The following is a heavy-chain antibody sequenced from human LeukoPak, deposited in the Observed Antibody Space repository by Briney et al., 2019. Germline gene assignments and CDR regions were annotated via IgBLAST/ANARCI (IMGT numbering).Heavy chain of an antibody. CDR3: AKDQDYYGSGSYMV. CDR1: GFTFSSYA. V-gene: IGHV3-23*01. CDR2: ISGSGGST. D-gene: IGHD3-10*01. Sequence: PGGSLRLSCAASGFTFSSYAMSWVRQALRKGLEWVSAISGSGGSTYYADSVKGRFTISRDHSKNTLYLQMNSLRAEDTAIYYCAKDQDYYGSGSYMVWGQGTLVTVSS. J-gene: IGHJ4*02.